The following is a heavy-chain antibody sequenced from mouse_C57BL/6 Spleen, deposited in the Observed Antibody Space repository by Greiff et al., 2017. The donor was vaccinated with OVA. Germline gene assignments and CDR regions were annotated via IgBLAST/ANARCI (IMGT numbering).Heavy chain of an antibody. CDR2: IYPGDGDT. J-gene: IGHJ2*01. D-gene: IGHD1-1*01. CDR3: ARSPPYYGSRRRDY. CDR1: GYAFSSSW. V-gene: IGHV1-82*01. Sequence: QVQLQQSGPELVKPGASVKISCKASGYAFSSSWMNWVKQRPGKGLEWIGRIYPGDGDTNYNGKFKGKATLTADKSSSTAYMQLSSLTSEDSAVYFCARSPPYYGSRRRDYWGQGTTLTVSS.